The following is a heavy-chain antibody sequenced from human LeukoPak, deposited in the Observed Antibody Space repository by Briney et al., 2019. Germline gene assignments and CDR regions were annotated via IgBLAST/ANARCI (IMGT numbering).Heavy chain of an antibody. V-gene: IGHV4-30-4*01. CDR1: GGSISSGDYY. Sequence: SQTLSLTCTVSGGSISSGDYYWSWIRQPPGKGLEWIGYTYYSGSTYYNPSLKNRVSVSVDTSKNQFSLNLSSVTAADTAVYYCARPYYYDSRIDPWGQGTLVTVSS. CDR2: TYYSGST. CDR3: ARPYYYDSRIDP. D-gene: IGHD3-22*01. J-gene: IGHJ5*02.